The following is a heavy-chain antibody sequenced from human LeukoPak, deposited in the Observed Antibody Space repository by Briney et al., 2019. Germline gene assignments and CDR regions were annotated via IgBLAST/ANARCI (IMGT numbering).Heavy chain of an antibody. V-gene: IGHV3-30*02. D-gene: IGHD1-26*01. CDR2: IRHDRGDK. J-gene: IGHJ4*02. Sequence: GGSLRLSCATSGYTFSSHGLHWVRQAPGKGLECVASIRHDRGDKYYSESVKGRFTISKDNTKNTLFLYMNSLRPEDTAMYYCVRWSGTYPLYYLDYWGQGTLVTVSS. CDR3: VRWSGTYPLYYLDY. CDR1: GYTFSSHG.